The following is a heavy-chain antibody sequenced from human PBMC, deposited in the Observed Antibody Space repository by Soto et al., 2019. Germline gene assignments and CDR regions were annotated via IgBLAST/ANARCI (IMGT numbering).Heavy chain of an antibody. CDR2: ITSSGNTI. J-gene: IGHJ3*02. CDR1: RFTFSSYS. D-gene: IGHD3-22*01. V-gene: IGHV3-48*02. Sequence: GGSLRLSCAASRFTFSSYSMTWVRLAPGGGLEWVSYITSSGNTIYYADSVKGRFTISRDNAKNSLYLQMTSLRDEDTVVYYCARAHSSGYHGAFDIWGQGTMVTVSS. CDR3: ARAHSSGYHGAFDI.